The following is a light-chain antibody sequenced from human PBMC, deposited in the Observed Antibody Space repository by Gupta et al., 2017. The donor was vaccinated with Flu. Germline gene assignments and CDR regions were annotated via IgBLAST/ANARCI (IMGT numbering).Light chain of an antibody. Sequence: GQTARITGGATLIGSKPVHWYQQKPGQAPVVVVYDDSDRPSGISERFSGSKSGTTATLSISRVEAGDEADYYCQVWDSSSDHPVFGGGTKVTVL. V-gene: IGLV3-21*02. J-gene: IGLJ3*02. CDR1: LIGSKP. CDR3: QVWDSSSDHPV. CDR2: DDS.